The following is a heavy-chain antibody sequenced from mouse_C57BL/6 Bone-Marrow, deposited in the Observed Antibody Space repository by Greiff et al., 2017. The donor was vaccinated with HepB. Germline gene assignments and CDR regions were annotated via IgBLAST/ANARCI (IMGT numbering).Heavy chain of an antibody. J-gene: IGHJ1*03. CDR2: IYPGDGDT. Sequence: QVQLKESGPELVKPGASVKISCKASGYAFSSSWMNWVKQRPGKGLEWIGRIYPGDGDTNYNGKFKGKATLTADKSSSTAYMQLSNLTSEDSAVYFCASGYFDVWGTGTTVTVSS. V-gene: IGHV1-82*01. CDR3: ASGYFDV. CDR1: GYAFSSSW.